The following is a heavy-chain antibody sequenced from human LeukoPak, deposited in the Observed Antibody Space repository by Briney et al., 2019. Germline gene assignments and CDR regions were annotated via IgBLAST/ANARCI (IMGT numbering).Heavy chain of an antibody. Sequence: GGSLRLSCAASGFTFSSYVMSWVRQAPGKGLEWVSAISGSGGSTSYADSVKGRLTISRDNSKNTLYLQMNSLRAEDTAVYYCAKDRNKWNDDRRYYFDYWGQGTLVTAS. V-gene: IGHV3-23*01. J-gene: IGHJ4*02. D-gene: IGHD1-20*01. CDR3: AKDRNKWNDDRRYYFDY. CDR1: GFTFSSYV. CDR2: ISGSGGST.